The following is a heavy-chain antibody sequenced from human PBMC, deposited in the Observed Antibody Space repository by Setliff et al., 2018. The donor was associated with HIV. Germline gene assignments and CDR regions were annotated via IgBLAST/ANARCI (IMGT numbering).Heavy chain of an antibody. D-gene: IGHD2-2*01. J-gene: IGHJ3*02. Sequence: GASVKVSCKASGGTFSSYAINWVRQAPGQGLEWMGGIIPMFGTANYAQKFQGRVTITTDESTSTAYMELSSLRSEDTAVYYCARRRGVVPAAMDDAFDIWGQGTMVTVSS. V-gene: IGHV1-69*05. CDR3: ARRRGVVPAAMDDAFDI. CDR1: GGTFSSYA. CDR2: IIPMFGTA.